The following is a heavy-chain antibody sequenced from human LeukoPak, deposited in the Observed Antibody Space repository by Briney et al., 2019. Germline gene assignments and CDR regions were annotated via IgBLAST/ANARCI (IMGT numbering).Heavy chain of an antibody. CDR2: ISTSSSYI. D-gene: IGHD1-26*01. Sequence: GGSLRLSCAASGFTFSHYSMNWVRQAPGKGLEWVSSISTSSSYIYYADSVKGRFTVSRNNAKNSLYLQMDSLRAEDTAVYYCARVFSVTYLNYHHFDYWGQGTLVTVSS. V-gene: IGHV3-21*01. CDR3: ARVFSVTYLNYHHFDY. CDR1: GFTFSHYS. J-gene: IGHJ4*02.